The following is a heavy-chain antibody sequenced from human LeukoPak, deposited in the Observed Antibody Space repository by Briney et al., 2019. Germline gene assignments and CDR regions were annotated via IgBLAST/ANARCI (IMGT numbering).Heavy chain of an antibody. CDR1: GFTFSSYA. CDR2: ISWNSGSI. V-gene: IGHV3-9*01. CDR3: ARVTYYDFWSGYPYFDY. D-gene: IGHD3-3*01. J-gene: IGHJ4*02. Sequence: GGSLRLSCAASGFTFSSYAMHWVRQAPGKGLEWVSGISWNSGSIGYADSVKGRFTISRDNAKNSLYLQMNSLRAEDTALYYCARVTYYDFWSGYPYFDYWGQGTLVTVSS.